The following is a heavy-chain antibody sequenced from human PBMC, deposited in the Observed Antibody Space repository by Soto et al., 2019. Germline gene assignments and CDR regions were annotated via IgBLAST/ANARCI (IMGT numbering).Heavy chain of an antibody. CDR1: GDSIASSSYY. D-gene: IGHD4-17*01. J-gene: IGHJ6*03. V-gene: IGHV4-39*01. Sequence: HLQESGPGLVKPSETLSLTCSVSGDSIASSSYYWAWIRQPPGRGLEWIGSIDYSGNTYYKPSLTCRAAISGDTAKNQFALRLTFVTAADTAVYYSARFRWYDGDSVTNYYMAFWGNGAPVTVSS. CDR3: ARFRWYDGDSVTNYYMAF. CDR2: IDYSGNT.